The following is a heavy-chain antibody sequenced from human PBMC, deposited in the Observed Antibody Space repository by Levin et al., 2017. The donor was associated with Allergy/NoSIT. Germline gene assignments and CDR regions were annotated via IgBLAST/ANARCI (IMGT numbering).Heavy chain of an antibody. J-gene: IGHJ4*02. CDR3: VSANTDFYYDY. CDR1: GFTFSDHF. D-gene: IGHD3/OR15-3a*01. Sequence: GGSLRLSCAASGFTFSDHFMDWVRQAPGKGLEWVGRIRKKGDGYSTEYAASVKGRFTISRDDSKNSLSLQLRSLKTEDTAVYYCVSANTDFYYDYWGQGTLVTVSS. CDR2: IRKKGDGYST. V-gene: IGHV3-72*01.